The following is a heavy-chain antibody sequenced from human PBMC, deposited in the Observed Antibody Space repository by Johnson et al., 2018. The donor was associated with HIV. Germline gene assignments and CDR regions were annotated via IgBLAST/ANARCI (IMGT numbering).Heavy chain of an antibody. CDR2: IKQDGSEM. V-gene: IGHV3-7*01. CDR3: ARGDYYDSSGFFIDAFDI. CDR1: GFTFSTYD. J-gene: IGHJ3*02. D-gene: IGHD3-22*01. Sequence: EVLLLESGGGVVQPGRSLRLSCAASGFTFSTYDMAWVRQAPGKGLEWVANIKQDGSEMYYVDSVKGRFTISRDNAKNSLYLQMNSLRAEDTAVYYCARGDYYDSSGFFIDAFDIWGQGTVVTVSS.